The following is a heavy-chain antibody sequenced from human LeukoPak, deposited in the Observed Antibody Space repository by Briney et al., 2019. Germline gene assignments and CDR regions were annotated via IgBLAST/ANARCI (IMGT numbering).Heavy chain of an antibody. J-gene: IGHJ4*02. CDR2: LNHSGST. V-gene: IGHV4-34*01. CDR1: AGAVSCYY. Sequence: PSETLSLTCSVYAGAVSCYYWRWIRQPPGKGLEWIGELNHSGSTNYNPSLTSLVTISVDTAKNQCSLKRSPVTAADTAVYYCARLDYSSGADYWGQGTLVTVSS. CDR3: ARLDYSSGADY. D-gene: IGHD6-19*01.